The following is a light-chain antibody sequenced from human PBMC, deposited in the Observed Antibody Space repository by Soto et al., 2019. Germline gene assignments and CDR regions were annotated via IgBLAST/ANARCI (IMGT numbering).Light chain of an antibody. CDR2: WAS. CDR3: QQYYTNSWS. V-gene: IGKV4-1*01. CDR1: QIVLLSSANKNY. Sequence: DIVMTQSPDSLAVSLGERATINCKPSQIVLLSSANKNYLAWYQHKPGQPPKMLIYWASIRESGVPDRFSGSGSGTDFTLTISSLQSEDVAVYYCQQYYTNSWSFGQGTKVDIK. J-gene: IGKJ1*01.